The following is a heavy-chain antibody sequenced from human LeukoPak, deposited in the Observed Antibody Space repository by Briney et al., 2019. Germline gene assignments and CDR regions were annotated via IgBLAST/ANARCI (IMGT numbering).Heavy chain of an antibody. Sequence: GGSLRLSCAASGFTFSTYAMSWVRQAPGKRLEWVSTVANSGGDTYYADSVKGRFTISRDNSRNTVYLQINSLRAEDTAVYYCAKSHSVAQRGYFDYWGQGTLVTVSS. CDR3: AKSHSVAQRGYFDY. J-gene: IGHJ4*02. V-gene: IGHV3-23*01. D-gene: IGHD4-23*01. CDR2: VANSGGDT. CDR1: GFTFSTYA.